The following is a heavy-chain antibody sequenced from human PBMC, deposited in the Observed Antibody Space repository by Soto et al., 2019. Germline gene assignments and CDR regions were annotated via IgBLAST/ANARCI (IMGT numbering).Heavy chain of an antibody. CDR3: AREYFRWFDP. CDR1: GGSFSGYY. V-gene: IGHV4-34*01. Sequence: PSETLSLTCAVYGGSFSGYYWSWIRQPPGKGLEWIGEINHSGSTNYNPSLKSRVTISVDTSKNQFSLKLSSVTAADTAVYYCAREYFRWFDPWGQGTLVTVSS. J-gene: IGHJ5*02. CDR2: INHSGST. D-gene: IGHD2-2*01.